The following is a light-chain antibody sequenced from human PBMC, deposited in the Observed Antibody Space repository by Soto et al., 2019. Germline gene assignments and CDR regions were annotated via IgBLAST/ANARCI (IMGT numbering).Light chain of an antibody. CDR3: QQHGTSPIT. Sequence: EIVLTQSPGTLSLSPGERATLSCRASQSVSSSYLAWYQQKPGQAPRLLIYGASSRATGIPDRFSGSGSGTDFTLTISRLGPEDFAVYYCQQHGTSPITFGQGTRLEIK. V-gene: IGKV3-20*01. CDR1: QSVSSSY. CDR2: GAS. J-gene: IGKJ5*01.